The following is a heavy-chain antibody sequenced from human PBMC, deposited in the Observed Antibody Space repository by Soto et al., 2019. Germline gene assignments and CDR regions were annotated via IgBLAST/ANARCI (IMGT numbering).Heavy chain of an antibody. CDR3: AKHGGGVYYNWFDP. CDR2: MYYSGST. Sequence: SETLSLTCTVSGASISSSSYFWGWIRQPPGKGLEWIGSMYYSGSTYYNPSLKSRVTISVDTSKNHFSLKLSSVTAADTAVYYCAKHGGGVYYNWFDPWGQGTLVTVSS. D-gene: IGHD2-8*02. CDR1: GASISSSSYF. V-gene: IGHV4-39*02. J-gene: IGHJ5*02.